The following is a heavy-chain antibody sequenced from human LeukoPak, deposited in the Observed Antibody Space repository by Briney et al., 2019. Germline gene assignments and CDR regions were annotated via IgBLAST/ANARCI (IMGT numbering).Heavy chain of an antibody. D-gene: IGHD3-22*01. CDR1: GFTFSSYA. Sequence: PGGSLRLSCAASGFTFSSYAMSWVRQAPGEGLEWVSTISDSDGSPYYADSVTGRFTISRDNSKDTLYLQMNSLTAEDTAVYYCAKDSYFDRSGTSFDNWGQGTLVTVSS. J-gene: IGHJ4*02. CDR3: AKDSYFDRSGTSFDN. CDR2: ISDSDGSP. V-gene: IGHV3-23*01.